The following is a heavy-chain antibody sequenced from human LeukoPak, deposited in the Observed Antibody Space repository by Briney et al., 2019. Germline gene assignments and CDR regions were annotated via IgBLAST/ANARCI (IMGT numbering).Heavy chain of an antibody. CDR2: IYYSGST. V-gene: IGHV4-59*01. CDR1: GGSISSYY. J-gene: IGHJ3*02. Sequence: SETLSLTCTVSGGSISSYYWSWIRQPPGKGLEWIGHIYYSGSTTYNPSLKSRVTISVDTSKTQFSLKLSSVTAADTAVYYCARGVGVRGVIIWDDAFDIWGQGTMVTVSS. CDR3: ARGVGVRGVIIWDDAFDI. D-gene: IGHD3-10*01.